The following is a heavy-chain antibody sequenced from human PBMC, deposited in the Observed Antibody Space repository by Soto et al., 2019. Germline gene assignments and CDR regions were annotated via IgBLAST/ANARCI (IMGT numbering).Heavy chain of an antibody. D-gene: IGHD5-12*01. Sequence: GASVKVSCKASGGSFSNFGISWVRQAPGQGLEWMGGIVPVFGRPNYAQRFRGRLTITADESTSTGYMELISLSSDHAAVYYCAREGSGYNFWGQGTQLTVSS. V-gene: IGHV1-69*13. CDR1: GGSFSNFG. J-gene: IGHJ1*01. CDR3: AREGSGYNF. CDR2: IVPVFGRP.